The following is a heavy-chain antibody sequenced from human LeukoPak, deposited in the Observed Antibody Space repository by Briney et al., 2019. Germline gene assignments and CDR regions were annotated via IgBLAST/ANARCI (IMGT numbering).Heavy chain of an antibody. J-gene: IGHJ4*02. Sequence: GGSLRLSCAASGFTFSSYSMNWVRQAPGKGLEWVSSISSSSSYIYYADSVKGRFTISRDNAKNTLYLQMINLRAEDTAVYYCARDAVLSSGWYYFDYWGQGTLVTVSS. CDR1: GFTFSSYS. CDR3: ARDAVLSSGWYYFDY. D-gene: IGHD6-19*01. V-gene: IGHV3-21*01. CDR2: ISSSSSYI.